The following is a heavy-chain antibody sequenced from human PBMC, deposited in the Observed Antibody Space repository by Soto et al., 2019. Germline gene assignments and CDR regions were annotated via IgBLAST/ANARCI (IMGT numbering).Heavy chain of an antibody. CDR2: ISGSGGST. Sequence: VQLLESGGGLVQPGGSLRLSCAASGFTFSSYAMSWVRQAPGKGLEWVSAISGSGGSTYYADSVKGRFTISRDNSKNRRYLQMNSLRAEDTALYYCAKDRWYYYDSSGYYSTDAFDIWGQGTMVTVCS. V-gene: IGHV3-23*01. CDR3: AKDRWYYYDSSGYYSTDAFDI. D-gene: IGHD3-22*01. CDR1: GFTFSSYA. J-gene: IGHJ3*02.